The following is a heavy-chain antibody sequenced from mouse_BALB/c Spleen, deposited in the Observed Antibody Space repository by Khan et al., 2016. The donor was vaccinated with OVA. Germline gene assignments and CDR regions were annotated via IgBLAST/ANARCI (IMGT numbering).Heavy chain of an antibody. J-gene: IGHJ4*01. V-gene: IGHV9-4*02. D-gene: IGHD2-14*01. Sequence: QIQLVQSGPELKKPGETVRISCKASGYTFTTAGIQWVQQMPGKGLKWIGWINTHSGVPKYAEDFKGRFAFSLDISVNTAYLQITNLKNEDTATYVGARGGAAYYRNDGGAMEYWGQGTSVTVSS. CDR1: GYTFTTAG. CDR3: ARGGAAYYRNDGGAMEY. CDR2: INTHSGVP.